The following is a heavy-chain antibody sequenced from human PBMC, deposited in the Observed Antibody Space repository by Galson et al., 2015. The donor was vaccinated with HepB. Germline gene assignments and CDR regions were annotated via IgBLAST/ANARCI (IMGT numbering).Heavy chain of an antibody. CDR1: GFTFTIAW. J-gene: IGHJ3*02. V-gene: IGHV3-15*01. Sequence: SLRLSCAASGFTFTIAWMSWVRQAPGKGLEWVGRIKSETDGGTTDYAAPVKGRFTISRDDSKNTMYLQMNSLKTEDPAVYYCATGRATDCLQLYDAVDTCGQATMVTASS. CDR2: IKSETDGGTT. CDR3: ATGRATDCLQLYDAVDT. D-gene: IGHD2-21*02.